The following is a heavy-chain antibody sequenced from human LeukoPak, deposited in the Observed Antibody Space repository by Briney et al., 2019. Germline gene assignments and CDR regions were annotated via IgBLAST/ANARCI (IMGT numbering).Heavy chain of an antibody. V-gene: IGHV3-74*03. J-gene: IGHJ2*01. CDR2: IETDGTGA. CDR1: GFTFSSDR. Sequence: GGSLRLSCIASGFTFSSDRMHWVRQVPGKGLVWVSRIETDGTGAVYADAVEGRFTISRDNSKNTLYLQMNSLRAEDTAVYYCARGPHDRGYWYFDLWGRGTLVIVSS. CDR3: ARGPHDRGYWYFDL.